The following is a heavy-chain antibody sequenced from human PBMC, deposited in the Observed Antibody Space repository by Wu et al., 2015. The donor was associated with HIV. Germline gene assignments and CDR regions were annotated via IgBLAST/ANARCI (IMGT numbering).Heavy chain of an antibody. V-gene: IGHV1-8*01. Sequence: QVQLVQSGAEVKKPGASVKVSCKASGYTFTNYDINWVRQAAGQGLEWMGWMNPNSGNTGYTKKLQGRVSMTRNSSITTAYVELKSLKSEDTAVYYCARGFGSGYYKRGMDVWGQGTTVIVSS. CDR2: MNPNSGNT. J-gene: IGHJ6*02. CDR1: GYTFTNYD. D-gene: IGHD3-22*01. CDR3: ARGFGSGYYKRGMDV.